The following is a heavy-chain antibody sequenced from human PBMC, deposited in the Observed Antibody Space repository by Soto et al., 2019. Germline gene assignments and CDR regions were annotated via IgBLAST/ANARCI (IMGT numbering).Heavy chain of an antibody. CDR3: ARRQPRYSSNWYFDY. Sequence: QVQLQQWGAGLLKPSETLSLTCAVYGGSFSGYYWSWIRQPPGKGLEWIGEINHSGSTNYIPSLKSRVTISVDTSKNQFSLKLSSVTAADTAVYYCARRQPRYSSNWYFDYWGQGTLVTVSS. J-gene: IGHJ4*02. D-gene: IGHD6-13*01. V-gene: IGHV4-34*01. CDR1: GGSFSGYY. CDR2: INHSGST.